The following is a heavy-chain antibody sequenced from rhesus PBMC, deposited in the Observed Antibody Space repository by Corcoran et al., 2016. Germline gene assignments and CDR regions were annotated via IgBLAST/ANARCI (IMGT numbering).Heavy chain of an antibody. V-gene: IGHV3-136*01. CDR3: TRDRIGLAFDF. CDR1: GFTFSSYD. J-gene: IGHJ3*01. Sequence: EVQLVDSGGGLVQPGGSLRLSCAASGFTFSSYDMSWVRQAPGKGTEWVSYIRYTGKTKYYADSVKGRFTISRDNAKNSLSLQMSSLRAEDTAVYYCTRDRIGLAFDFWGQGLRVTVSS. D-gene: IGHD2-2*01. CDR2: IRYTGKTK.